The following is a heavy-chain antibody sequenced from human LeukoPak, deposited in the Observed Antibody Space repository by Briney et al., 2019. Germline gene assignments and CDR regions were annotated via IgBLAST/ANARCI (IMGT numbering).Heavy chain of an antibody. CDR3: ARGVEPLAANTLAY. CDR2: LYSDGNT. CDR1: GFTVITND. V-gene: IGHV3-53*01. J-gene: IGHJ4*02. D-gene: IGHD1-14*01. Sequence: GGALRLSCAASGFTVITNDMTGVRQAPGKGLEWVSVLYSDGNTKYADSVQGRFTISRDNSKNTLYLEMNSLSPDDTAVYYCARGVEPLAANTLAYWGQGTLVTVSS.